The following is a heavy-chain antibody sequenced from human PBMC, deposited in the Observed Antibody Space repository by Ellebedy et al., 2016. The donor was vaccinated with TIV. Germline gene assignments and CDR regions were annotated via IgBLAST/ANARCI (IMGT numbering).Heavy chain of an antibody. V-gene: IGHV3-23*01. CDR2: VSAGGGGET. Sequence: GESLKISCAASGFTFGSYAMNWVRQAPGKGLEWVAFVSAGGGGETYYADSVKGRFTLSRDNSKNTVYLQMSSLRVEDTAVYYCAQDPMVRGDSGAWGQGIMVTVSS. J-gene: IGHJ3*01. CDR1: GFTFGSYA. CDR3: AQDPMVRGDSGA. D-gene: IGHD3-10*01.